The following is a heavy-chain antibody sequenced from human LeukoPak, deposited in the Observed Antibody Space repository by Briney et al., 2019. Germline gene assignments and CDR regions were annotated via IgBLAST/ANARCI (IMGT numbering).Heavy chain of an antibody. D-gene: IGHD3-3*01. J-gene: IGHJ4*02. CDR3: AKDGVGIFDY. Sequence: PGGSLRLSCAASGFTFDDYAMHWVRQAPGKGLEWVSGISWNSGSIGYADSVKGRFTISRDNSKNTLYLQMNSLRAEDTAVYYCAKDGVGIFDYWGQGTLVTVSS. CDR1: GFTFDDYA. V-gene: IGHV3-9*01. CDR2: ISWNSGSI.